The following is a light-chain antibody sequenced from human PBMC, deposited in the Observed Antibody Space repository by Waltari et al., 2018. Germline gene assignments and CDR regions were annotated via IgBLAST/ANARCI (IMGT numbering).Light chain of an antibody. CDR2: DAS. Sequence: CRASQSVSKYLAWYQQNPGQAPRLLIYDASTRATGIPDRFSGSGWGTDFSLTISRLEPEDFAVYYCQKYETLPATFGQGTKVQMK. CDR1: QSVSKY. J-gene: IGKJ1*01. CDR3: QKYETLPAT. V-gene: IGKV3-20*01.